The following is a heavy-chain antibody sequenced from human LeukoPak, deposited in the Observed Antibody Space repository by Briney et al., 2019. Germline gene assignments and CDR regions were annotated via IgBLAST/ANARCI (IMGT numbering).Heavy chain of an antibody. CDR1: GYTFTSYD. J-gene: IGHJ4*02. Sequence: ASVKVSCKASGYTFTSYDINWVRQAPGQGLEWMGWMNPNSGNTGYAQKFQGRVTMTRNTSISTAYMELSSLRSEDTAVYYCASGITMVRGVKGYFDYWGQGTLVTVSS. V-gene: IGHV1-8*01. CDR3: ASGITMVRGVKGYFDY. D-gene: IGHD3-10*01. CDR2: MNPNSGNT.